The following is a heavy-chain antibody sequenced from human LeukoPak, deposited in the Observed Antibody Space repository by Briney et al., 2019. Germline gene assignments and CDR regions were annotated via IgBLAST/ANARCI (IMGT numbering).Heavy chain of an antibody. Sequence: ASVKVSCKASGYTFTSYAMHWVRQAPGQRLEWMGWINAGNGNTKYSQKFQGRVTITRDTSASTAYMELSSLRSEDTAVYYCARGGGPRPLDYYFDYWGQGTLVTVSS. J-gene: IGHJ4*02. D-gene: IGHD3-16*01. CDR1: GYTFTSYA. V-gene: IGHV1-3*01. CDR2: INAGNGNT. CDR3: ARGGGPRPLDYYFDY.